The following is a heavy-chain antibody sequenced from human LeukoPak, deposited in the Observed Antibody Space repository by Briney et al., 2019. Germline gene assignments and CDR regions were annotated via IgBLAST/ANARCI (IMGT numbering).Heavy chain of an antibody. V-gene: IGHV1-8*01. CDR2: MNPNSGNT. J-gene: IGHJ6*02. D-gene: IGHD3-3*01. Sequence: ASVKVSCKASGYTFTSYDINWVRQATGQGLEWMGWMNPNSGNTGYAQKFQGRVTMTRNTSTSTAYMELSSLRPEDTAVYYCARAKKQILAYGMEVWGQGTTVTVSS. CDR3: ARAKKQILAYGMEV. CDR1: GYTFTSYD.